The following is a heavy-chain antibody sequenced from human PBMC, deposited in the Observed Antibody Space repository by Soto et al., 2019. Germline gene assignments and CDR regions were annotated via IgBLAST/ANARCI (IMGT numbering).Heavy chain of an antibody. CDR3: EQRSPLFGKVKFSPDFAH. V-gene: IGHV3-23*01. D-gene: IGHD3-3*01. J-gene: IGHJ4*02. CDR2: ISYSGTTT. CDR1: GFTFSSHA. Sequence: EVQLLESGGGLVQPEGSLRLSCAASGFTFSSHAMSWVRQAPGKGLEWVSAISYSGTTTYYAESVKGRFTISRDNSKKPLSRQMNTLRAENPAIYYWEQRSPLFGKVKFSPDFAHWGKEPLFTV.